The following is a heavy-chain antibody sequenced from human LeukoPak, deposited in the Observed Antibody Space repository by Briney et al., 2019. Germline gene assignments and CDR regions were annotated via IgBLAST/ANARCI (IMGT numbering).Heavy chain of an antibody. CDR2: IKSKTDGGTT. V-gene: IGHV3-15*01. CDR3: TTELAAAGNFDY. CDR1: GFTFSNAW. J-gene: IGHJ4*02. Sequence: PGGSPRLSCAASGFTFSNAWMSWVRQAPGKGLEWVGRIKSKTDGGTTDYAAPVKGRFTISRDDSKNTLYLQMNSLKTEDTAVYYCTTELAAAGNFDYWGQGTLVTVSS. D-gene: IGHD6-13*01.